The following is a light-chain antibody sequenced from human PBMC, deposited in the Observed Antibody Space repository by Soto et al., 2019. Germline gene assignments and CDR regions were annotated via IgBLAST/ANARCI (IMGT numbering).Light chain of an antibody. V-gene: IGLV2-23*01. Sequence: QSALTQPASVSGSPGQSITISCIGTSSDVGGYKLVSWYQQYPGKAPKLIIYEDTKRPSGVSNRFSGSKSGNTASLTISGLQAEDEADYHCCSYADTFWLFGGGTKLTVL. CDR2: EDT. CDR3: CSYADTFWL. J-gene: IGLJ3*02. CDR1: SSDVGGYKL.